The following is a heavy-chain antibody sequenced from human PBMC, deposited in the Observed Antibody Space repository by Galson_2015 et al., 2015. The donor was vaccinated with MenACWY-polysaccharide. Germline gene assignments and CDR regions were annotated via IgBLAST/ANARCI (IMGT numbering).Heavy chain of an antibody. D-gene: IGHD6-19*01. CDR1: GGSISSYY. CDR2: IYTSGST. CDR3: ARHMDRSAVAGRKLPDAFDI. V-gene: IGHV4-4*07. Sequence: SETLSLTCTVSGGSISSYYWSWIRQPAGKGLEWIGRIYTSGSTNYNPSLKSRVTMSVDTSKNQFSLKLSSVTAADTAVYYCARHMDRSAVAGRKLPDAFDIWGQGTMVTVSS. J-gene: IGHJ3*02.